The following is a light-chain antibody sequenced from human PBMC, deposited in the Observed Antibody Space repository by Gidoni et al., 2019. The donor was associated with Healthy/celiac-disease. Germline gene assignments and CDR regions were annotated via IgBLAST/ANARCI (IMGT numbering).Light chain of an antibody. CDR1: QSSSSY. J-gene: IGKJ2*04. Sequence: DIQMTQSTSSLSASVGDRVTITCRASQSSSSYLNWYQQKPGKAPKLLIYAASSLQSGVPSRFSGSGAGTDFTLTISSLQPEDFATYYCQQSYSTPLCSFGQGTKLEIK. V-gene: IGKV1-39*01. CDR3: QQSYSTPLCS. CDR2: AAS.